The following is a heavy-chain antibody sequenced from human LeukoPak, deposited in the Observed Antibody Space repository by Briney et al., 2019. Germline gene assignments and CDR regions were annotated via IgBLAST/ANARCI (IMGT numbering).Heavy chain of an antibody. Sequence: SETLSLTCTVSGGSISSSSYYWGWIRQPPGKGLEWIGSIYYSGSTYYNPSLKSRVTISVDTSKNQFSLKLSSVTAADTAVYYCARDRADIVVVPAAPTSNWFDPWGQGTLVTVSS. CDR1: GGSISSSSYY. CDR2: IYYSGST. D-gene: IGHD2-2*01. J-gene: IGHJ5*02. V-gene: IGHV4-39*07. CDR3: ARDRADIVVVPAAPTSNWFDP.